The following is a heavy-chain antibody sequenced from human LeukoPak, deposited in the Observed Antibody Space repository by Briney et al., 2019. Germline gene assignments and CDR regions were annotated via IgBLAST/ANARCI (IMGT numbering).Heavy chain of an antibody. Sequence: SETLSLTCTVSGGSISSYYWSWIRQPAGKGLEWIGRIYTSGSTNYNPSLKSRVTMSVDTSKNQSSLKLSSVTAADTAVYYCARSGYYVGYFDYWGQGTLVTVSS. D-gene: IGHD3-22*01. CDR2: IYTSGST. J-gene: IGHJ4*02. V-gene: IGHV4-4*07. CDR3: ARSGYYVGYFDY. CDR1: GGSISSYY.